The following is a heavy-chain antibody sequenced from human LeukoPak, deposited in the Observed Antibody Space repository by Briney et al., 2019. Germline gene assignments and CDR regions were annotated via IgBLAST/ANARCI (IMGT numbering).Heavy chain of an antibody. CDR2: ISSNGGST. V-gene: IGHV3-64D*06. J-gene: IGHJ4*02. Sequence: GGSLRLSCSASGFPFIRYAMHWVRQAPGKGLEYFSAISSNGGSTYYADSVKGRFTISRDNSKNTLYLQMSSLRAEDTAVYYCVNTREYSGYLYDRWGQGTLVTVSS. CDR3: VNTREYSGYLYDR. D-gene: IGHD5-12*01. CDR1: GFPFIRYA.